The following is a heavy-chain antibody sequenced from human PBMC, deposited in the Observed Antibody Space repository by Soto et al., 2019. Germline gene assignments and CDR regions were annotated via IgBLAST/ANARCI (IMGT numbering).Heavy chain of an antibody. Sequence: GGSLRLSCAASGFIFSSYWMHWVRQAPGKGLVWVSRINSDGTTTSNADSVRGRITISRDNAKNTLYLQLNSLRAEDTAVYYCASSATAISQDHYQYYYGMDVWGQGTTVTVSS. CDR1: GFIFSSYW. D-gene: IGHD4-4*01. V-gene: IGHV3-74*01. CDR3: ASSATAISQDHYQYYYGMDV. J-gene: IGHJ6*02. CDR2: INSDGTTT.